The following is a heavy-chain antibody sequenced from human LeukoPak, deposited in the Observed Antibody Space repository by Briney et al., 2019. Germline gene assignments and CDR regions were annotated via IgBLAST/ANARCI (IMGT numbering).Heavy chain of an antibody. CDR1: GYTFTSYG. CDR2: ISAYNGNT. V-gene: IGHV1-18*01. J-gene: IGHJ4*02. Sequence: ASVKVSCKASGYTFTSYGISWVRQAPGQGLEWMGWISAYNGNTNYAQKLQGRVTMTTDTSTSTAYMELRGLRSDDTAVCYCARSPLYCSGGSCYYFDYWGQGTLVTVSS. D-gene: IGHD2-15*01. CDR3: ARSPLYCSGGSCYYFDY.